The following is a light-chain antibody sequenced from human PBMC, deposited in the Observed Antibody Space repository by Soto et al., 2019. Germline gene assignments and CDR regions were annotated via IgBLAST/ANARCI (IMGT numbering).Light chain of an antibody. CDR2: GAS. J-gene: IGKJ1*01. CDR3: QQSYFTPT. V-gene: IGKV1-39*01. CDR1: QIIGTN. Sequence: ILLTQSPSSLSASVGDRVTITCRASQIIGTNLNWYQQRPGKAPKLLIFGASNLQSGVPSRFSGSGSGTDFTLTISGVQHEDFATYYCQQSYFTPTFGQGTKVDIK.